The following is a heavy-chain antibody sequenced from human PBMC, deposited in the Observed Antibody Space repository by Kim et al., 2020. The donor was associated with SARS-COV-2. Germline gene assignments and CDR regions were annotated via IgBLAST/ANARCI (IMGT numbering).Heavy chain of an antibody. D-gene: IGHD5-18*01. V-gene: IGHV1-46*01. CDR3: AREANSPDY. J-gene: IGHJ4*02. CDR2: IDPFGGT. CDR1: GYAFTNFH. Sequence: ASVKVSCKTSGYAFTNFHVHWVRQAPGQGLEWVGIIDPFGGTFYSQQFQGRVTVTRDTSTSTVYMEMTSLRSEDTAVYYCAREANSPDYWGQGTLVTVSS.